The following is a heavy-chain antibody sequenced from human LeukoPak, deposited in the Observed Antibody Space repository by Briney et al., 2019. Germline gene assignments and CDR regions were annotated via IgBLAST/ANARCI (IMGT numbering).Heavy chain of an antibody. CDR3: ARGRSYYYDSSGYYYYRWFDP. V-gene: IGHV4-34*01. CDR2: INHSGST. J-gene: IGHJ5*02. D-gene: IGHD3-22*01. CDR1: GGSFSGYY. Sequence: PSETLSLTCAVYGGSFSGYYWSWIRQPPGKGLEWIGEINHSGSTNYNPSLKSRVTISVDTSKNQFSLKLSSVTAADTAVYYCARGRSYYYDSSGYYYYRWFDPWGQGTPVTVSS.